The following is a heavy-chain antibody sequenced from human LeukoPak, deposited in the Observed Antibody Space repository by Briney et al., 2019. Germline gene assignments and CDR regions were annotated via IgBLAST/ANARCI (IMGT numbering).Heavy chain of an antibody. CDR1: GFTFDDYG. Sequence: PGGSLRLSCAASGFTFDDYGMSWVRQAPGKGLEWVSGINWNGGSTGYADSVKGRFTISRDNAKNSLYLQMNSLRAEDTALYHCARGKPYCSGGSCYSYYFDYWGQGTLVTVSS. V-gene: IGHV3-20*01. J-gene: IGHJ4*02. CDR2: INWNGGST. CDR3: ARGKPYCSGGSCYSYYFDY. D-gene: IGHD2-15*01.